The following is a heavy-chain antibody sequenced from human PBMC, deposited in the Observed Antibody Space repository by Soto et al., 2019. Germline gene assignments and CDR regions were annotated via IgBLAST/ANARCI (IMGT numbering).Heavy chain of an antibody. CDR1: GFTFSSYG. CDR2: IWYDGSNK. CDR3: ARRGRGSGYYNYGMDV. D-gene: IGHD3-3*01. V-gene: IGHV3-33*01. Sequence: QVQLVESGGGVVQPGRSLRLSCAASGFTFSSYGMHWVRQAPGKGLEWVAVIWYDGSNKYYADSVKGRFTISRDNSKNTLYLQMNSMRDEDVAVYYCARRGRGSGYYNYGMDVWVQGTTVTVSS. J-gene: IGHJ6*02.